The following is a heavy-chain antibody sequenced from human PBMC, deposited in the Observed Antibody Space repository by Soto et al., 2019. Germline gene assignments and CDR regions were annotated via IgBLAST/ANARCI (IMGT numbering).Heavy chain of an antibody. CDR3: AQVTYSVSAYHRHSHGMAV. CDR1: GFNFND. V-gene: IGHV3-30*18. Sequence: QARPVESGGGVVQPGRSLRLYCTVFGFNFNDIHWVRQAPGKGLAWEAVVSSEGRNQFYADSVRGRFTISSGHSEDTVFLQMNSVRHEDTAFYYCAQVTYSVSAYHRHSHGMAVWGQGTKVTVSS. J-gene: IGHJ6*02. CDR2: VSSEGRNQ. D-gene: IGHD2-21*01.